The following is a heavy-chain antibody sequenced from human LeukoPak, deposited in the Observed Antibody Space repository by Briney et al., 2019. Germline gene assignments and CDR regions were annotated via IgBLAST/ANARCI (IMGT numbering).Heavy chain of an antibody. D-gene: IGHD5-18*01. V-gene: IGHV3-30*04. J-gene: IGHJ4*02. CDR2: ISYDGSDK. Sequence: GGSLRLSCAVSGFTSSSYAMHWVRQAPGKGLEWVALISYDGSDKYYANSVKGRFTISRDNSKNTLYLQMNSLRAEDTAVYYCAREGSYGLDYWGQGTLVTVSS. CDR3: AREGSYGLDY. CDR1: GFTSSSYA.